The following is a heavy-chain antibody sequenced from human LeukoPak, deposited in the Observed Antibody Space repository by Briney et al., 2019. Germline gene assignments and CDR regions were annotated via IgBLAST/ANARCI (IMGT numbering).Heavy chain of an antibody. D-gene: IGHD6-13*01. CDR3: TGHKAGYSIDY. CDR1: GYSFTTYW. Sequence: GESLKISCKGSGYSFTTYWIGWVRQMPGKGLEWMGIIYPGDSDTRYCPSFQGQVTFSADKSISTAYLQWSSLRASDTAMYYCTGHKAGYSIDYWGQGTLVTVSS. CDR2: IYPGDSDT. J-gene: IGHJ4*02. V-gene: IGHV5-51*01.